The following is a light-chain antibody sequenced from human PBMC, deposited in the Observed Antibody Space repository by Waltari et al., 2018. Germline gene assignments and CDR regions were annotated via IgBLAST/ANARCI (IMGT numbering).Light chain of an antibody. CDR2: GAS. Sequence: IVLTQSPGTLSLSPGERATLSCRASQSVGKYLAWYQQKPGQAPRLLIYGASSRAAGIPDRFSGSGSGADFSLTISILEPEDFAVYYCQHHVRLPATFGQGTKVE. CDR1: QSVGKY. CDR3: QHHVRLPAT. V-gene: IGKV3-20*01. J-gene: IGKJ1*01.